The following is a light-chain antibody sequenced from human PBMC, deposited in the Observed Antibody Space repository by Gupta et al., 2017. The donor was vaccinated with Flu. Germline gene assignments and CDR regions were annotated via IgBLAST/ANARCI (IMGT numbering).Light chain of an antibody. V-gene: IGKV3-15*01. Sequence: EIVMTQSPATLSASPGERATLSCSARQSVSSNLAWYQQKPGQAPRLLIYGASTRATGIPARFSGSGSGTEFTLTISSLQSEDFAVYYCQQDNNWPQSFGQGTKLEIK. J-gene: IGKJ2*03. CDR1: QSVSSN. CDR2: GAS. CDR3: QQDNNWPQS.